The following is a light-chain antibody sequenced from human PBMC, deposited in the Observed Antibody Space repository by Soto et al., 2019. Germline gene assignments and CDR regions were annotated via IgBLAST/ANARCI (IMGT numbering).Light chain of an antibody. CDR3: QSYDSTLSGSEVV. J-gene: IGLJ2*01. CDR2: GST. Sequence: QSVLSQPPSVSGAPGQRVTISCTGSSSNIGAGYDAHWFQQVPGTAPKLLIYGSTNRPSGVPDRFSGSKSGTSASLAITGLQAEDEADYYCQSYDSTLSGSEVVFGGGTKLTVL. V-gene: IGLV1-40*01. CDR1: SSNIGAGYD.